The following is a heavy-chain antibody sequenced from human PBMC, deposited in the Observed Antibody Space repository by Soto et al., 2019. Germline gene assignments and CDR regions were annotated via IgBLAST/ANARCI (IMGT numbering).Heavy chain of an antibody. CDR1: GYTFTGYY. D-gene: IGHD5-18*01. J-gene: IGHJ4*02. Sequence: QVQLVQSGAEVKKPGASVKVSCKASGYTFTGYYMHWVRQAPGQGLEWMGWINPNSGGTNYAQKCQGRVTMTRDTSISTAYMELSRLRSDDTAVYYCAREGRYSYKLPYWGQGTLVTVSS. V-gene: IGHV1-2*02. CDR3: AREGRYSYKLPY. CDR2: INPNSGGT.